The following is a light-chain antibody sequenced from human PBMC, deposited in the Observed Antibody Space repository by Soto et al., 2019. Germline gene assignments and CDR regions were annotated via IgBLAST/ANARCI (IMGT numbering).Light chain of an antibody. CDR1: QGISNY. J-gene: IGKJ3*01. Sequence: DIQMTQSPSSLSASVVDRVTITCRANQGISNYLAWYQQKPGKVPKLLIYAASTLQSGVPSRFSGSGSGTDFTLTISSLQPEDVATYYCHKYNSAPFTFGPGTKVDIK. CDR3: HKYNSAPFT. V-gene: IGKV1-27*01. CDR2: AAS.